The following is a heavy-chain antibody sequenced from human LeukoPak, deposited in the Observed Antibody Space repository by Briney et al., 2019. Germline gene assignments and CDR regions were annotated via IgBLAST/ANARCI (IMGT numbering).Heavy chain of an antibody. Sequence: GGSLRLSCAASGFTFSSYSMNWVRQAPGKGLEWVSSISSSSSYIYYADSVKGRFTISRDNAKNSLYLQMNSLRAEDTAVYYCARDGGPVVGSYYPYYYYYMDVWGKGTTVTISS. J-gene: IGHJ6*03. D-gene: IGHD1-26*01. CDR3: ARDGGPVVGSYYPYYYYYMDV. CDR1: GFTFSSYS. V-gene: IGHV3-21*01. CDR2: ISSSSSYI.